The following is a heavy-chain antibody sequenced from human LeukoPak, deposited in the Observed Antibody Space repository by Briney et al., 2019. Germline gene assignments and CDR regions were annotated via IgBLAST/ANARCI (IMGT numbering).Heavy chain of an antibody. CDR2: IFTSGIT. CDR1: GGSISLYY. D-gene: IGHD3-10*01. Sequence: PSGTLSLTCTVSGGSISLYYWNWIRQPAGRGLEWIGRIFTSGITNYNPSLKSRVTMSVEKSKSQFSLALSSVTAADTAVYYCAREISGTNYNPLGYMDVWGKGTAVTVSS. CDR3: AREISGTNYNPLGYMDV. J-gene: IGHJ6*03. V-gene: IGHV4-4*07.